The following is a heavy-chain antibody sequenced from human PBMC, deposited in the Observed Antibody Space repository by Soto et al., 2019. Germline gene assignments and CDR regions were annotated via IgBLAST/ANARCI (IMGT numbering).Heavy chain of an antibody. D-gene: IGHD3-22*01. J-gene: IGHJ3*02. CDR1: GFTFSSYA. CDR3: ANELDSTGVGVFDM. V-gene: IGHV3-23*01. Sequence: EVQLLESGGGLVQPGGSLRLSCAASGFTFSSYAINWVRQAPVRGLEWVSGITGSGGSTYYADSVKGRFIISRDNSKNTVSLQMNGLRAEDTAVYYCANELDSTGVGVFDMWGQGTMVTVSS. CDR2: ITGSGGST.